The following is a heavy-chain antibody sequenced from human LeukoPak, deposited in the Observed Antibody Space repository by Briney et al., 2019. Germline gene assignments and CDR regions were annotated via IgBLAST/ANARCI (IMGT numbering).Heavy chain of an antibody. CDR1: GFTFYVYT. CDR3: AKEFSGLDRSGWYGW. J-gene: IGHJ4*02. Sequence: GRSLRLSCAASGFTFYVYTMHWVRHAPGKGLECVSLISWDGCSTYYADSVKGRFTISRDNSKNTLYLQMNRLRTEDTALYYCAKEFSGLDRSGWYGWWGQGTLVTVSS. CDR2: ISWDGCST. V-gene: IGHV3-43*01. D-gene: IGHD6-19*01.